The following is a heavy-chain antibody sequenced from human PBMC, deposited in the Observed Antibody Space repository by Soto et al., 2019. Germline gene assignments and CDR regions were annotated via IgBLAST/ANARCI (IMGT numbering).Heavy chain of an antibody. V-gene: IGHV3-23*01. CDR1: GFTFSSYA. CDR3: AKGPAGSLRTGTYYFDY. J-gene: IGHJ4*02. CDR2: ISGSGGST. Sequence: GGSLRLSCAASGFTFSSYAMSWVRQAPGKGLEWVSAISGSGGSTYYADSVKGRFTISRDNSKNTLYLQMNSLRAEDTAVYYCAKGPAGSLRTGTYYFDYWGQGTLVTVSS. D-gene: IGHD1-1*01.